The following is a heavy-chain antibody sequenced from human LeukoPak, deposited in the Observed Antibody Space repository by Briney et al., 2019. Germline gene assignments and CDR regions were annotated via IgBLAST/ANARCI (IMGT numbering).Heavy chain of an antibody. CDR3: ARGRYYDNSGYHD. CDR1: GGSISSYY. V-gene: IGHV4-59*01. Sequence: SETLSLTCTVSGGSISSYYWSWIRQPPGKGLEWIGYIYYSGSTNYNPSLKSRVTISVDTSKNQFSLKLSSVTAADTAVYYCARGRYYDNSGYHDWGQGTLVTVSS. CDR2: IYYSGST. J-gene: IGHJ4*02. D-gene: IGHD3-22*01.